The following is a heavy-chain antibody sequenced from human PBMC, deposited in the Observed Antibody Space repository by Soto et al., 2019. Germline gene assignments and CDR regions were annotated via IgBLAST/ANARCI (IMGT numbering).Heavy chain of an antibody. CDR1: GYTFTSYD. CDR2: INAGNGNT. CDR3: ARDRYCTNGVCYSWGFYYYGMDA. J-gene: IGHJ6*02. V-gene: IGHV1-3*01. Sequence: ASVKVSCKASGYTFTSYDMHWVRQAPGQRREWMGWINAGNGNTKYSQKFQGRVTITRDTSASTAYMDLSSLRSEDTAVYYCARDRYCTNGVCYSWGFYYYGMDAWGQGTTVTVSS. D-gene: IGHD2-8*01.